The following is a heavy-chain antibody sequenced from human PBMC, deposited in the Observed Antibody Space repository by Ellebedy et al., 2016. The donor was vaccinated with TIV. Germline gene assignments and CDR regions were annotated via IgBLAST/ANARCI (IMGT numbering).Heavy chain of an antibody. Sequence: ASVKVSCKVSGYTLTELSMHWVRQAPGKGLEWMGGFDPEDGETIYAQKFQGRVTMTEDTSTDTAYMELSSLRSEDTAVCYCATDSRYSYGYRFNFWGQGTLVIVSS. V-gene: IGHV1-24*01. D-gene: IGHD5-18*01. J-gene: IGHJ4*02. CDR3: ATDSRYSYGYRFNF. CDR1: GYTLTELS. CDR2: FDPEDGET.